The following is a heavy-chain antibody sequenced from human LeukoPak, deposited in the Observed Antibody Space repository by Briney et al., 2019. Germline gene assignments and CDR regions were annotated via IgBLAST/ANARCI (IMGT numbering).Heavy chain of an antibody. CDR2: IYYSGST. Sequence: SETLSLTCTVSGGSISSSSYYWGWIRQPPGKGLEWIGSIYYSGSTYYNPSLKSRVTISVDTSKNQFSLKLSSVTAADTAVYYCAREAPFYCSSTSCYTFGYYYYYYMDVWGKGTTVTVSS. V-gene: IGHV4-39*02. J-gene: IGHJ6*03. CDR3: AREAPFYCSSTSCYTFGYYYYYYMDV. CDR1: GGSISSSSYY. D-gene: IGHD2-2*02.